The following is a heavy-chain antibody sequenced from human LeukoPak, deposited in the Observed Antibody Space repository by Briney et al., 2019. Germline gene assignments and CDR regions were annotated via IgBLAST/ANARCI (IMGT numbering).Heavy chain of an antibody. V-gene: IGHV1-2*02. J-gene: IGHJ3*02. CDR2: INPNSGGT. Sequence: ASVKVSCKASGYTFTGYYMHWVRQAPGQGLEWMGWINPNSGGTNYAQKFQGRVTMTRDTSISTAYMELSRLRSDDTAVYYCAGRYCSSTSCYPAAFDIRGRGTMVTVSS. D-gene: IGHD2-2*01. CDR3: AGRYCSSTSCYPAAFDI. CDR1: GYTFTGYY.